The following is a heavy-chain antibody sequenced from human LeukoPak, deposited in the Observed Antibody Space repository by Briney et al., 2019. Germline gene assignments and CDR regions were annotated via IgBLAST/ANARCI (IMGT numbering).Heavy chain of an antibody. J-gene: IGHJ6*04. CDR3: ARESLITMVRGVIGVDV. Sequence: PSETLSLTCTVSGGSISSGGYYWSWIRQHPGKGLEWIGYIYYSGSTYYNPSLESRVTISVDTSKNQFSLKLSSVTAADTAVYYCARESLITMVRGVIGVDVWGKGTTVTVSS. CDR1: GGSISSGGYY. V-gene: IGHV4-31*03. D-gene: IGHD3-10*01. CDR2: IYYSGST.